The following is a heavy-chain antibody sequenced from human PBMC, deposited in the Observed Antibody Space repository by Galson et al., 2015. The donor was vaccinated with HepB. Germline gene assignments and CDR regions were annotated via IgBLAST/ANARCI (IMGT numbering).Heavy chain of an antibody. CDR2: ISAYDGDT. CDR1: GYTFTNYY. CDR3: ARGALVAVVGATQNNWFDP. V-gene: IGHV1-18*04. Sequence: SVKVSCKASGYTFTNYYMHWVRQAPGQGLEWMGWISAYDGDTKYAQNLQGRLTMTTDTSRTTAYMELRSLRSDDTAVYYCARGALVAVVGATQNNWFDPWGQGTLVTVSS. J-gene: IGHJ5*02. D-gene: IGHD2-15*01.